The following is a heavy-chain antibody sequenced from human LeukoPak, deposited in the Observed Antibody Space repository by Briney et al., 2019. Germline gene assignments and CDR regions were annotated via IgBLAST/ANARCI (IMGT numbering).Heavy chain of an antibody. D-gene: IGHD3-3*01. CDR1: RFSFSDYD. V-gene: IGHV3-7*01. Sequence: PGGSPRLSCRASRFSFSDYDMHWVRQAPGKGLEWVANIKQDGSEKYYVDSVKGRFTISRDNAKNSLYLQMNSLRAEDTAVYYCAREKAIFGVVIAFYYMDVWGKGTTVTVSS. CDR2: IKQDGSEK. J-gene: IGHJ6*03. CDR3: AREKAIFGVVIAFYYMDV.